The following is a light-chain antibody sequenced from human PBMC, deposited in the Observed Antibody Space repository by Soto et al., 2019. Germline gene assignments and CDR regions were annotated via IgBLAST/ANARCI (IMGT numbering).Light chain of an antibody. Sequence: DIQMTQSPSSLSASVGDRVTITCRASRTISPYLNWYQQKPGKAPKLLIYGASTLQSGVPSRFSGSGSGADLTLTISSLQPEDFATYYCQQSYSTLALTFGGGTKVEIK. J-gene: IGKJ4*01. CDR3: QQSYSTLALT. CDR2: GAS. CDR1: RTISPY. V-gene: IGKV1-39*01.